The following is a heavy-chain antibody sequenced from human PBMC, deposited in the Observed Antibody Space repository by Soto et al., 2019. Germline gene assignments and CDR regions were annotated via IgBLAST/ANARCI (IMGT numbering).Heavy chain of an antibody. CDR2: IKSDGSST. Sequence: EVQLVESGGGLVQPGGSLRLSCEASGFTFNDYWMHWVRQVPGKGLVWFSRIKSDGSSTSYADSVKGRFTISRDNAKNTLYLQMNSLSDDDSAVYYCARGGPGNYGPRGSRVADCWGQRTLVTVSS. CDR3: ARGGPGNYGPRGSRVADC. CDR1: GFTFNDYW. J-gene: IGHJ4*02. V-gene: IGHV3-74*01. D-gene: IGHD3-16*01.